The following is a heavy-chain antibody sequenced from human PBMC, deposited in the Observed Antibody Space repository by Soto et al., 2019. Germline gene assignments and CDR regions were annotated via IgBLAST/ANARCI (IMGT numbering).Heavy chain of an antibody. CDR1: GGSFSGYY. CDR3: ARGGNYYGSGSYNYYYGMDV. V-gene: IGHV4-34*01. J-gene: IGHJ6*02. D-gene: IGHD3-10*01. CDR2: INHSGST. Sequence: SETLSLTCAVYGGSFSGYYWSWIRQPPGKGQAWIGEINHSGSTNYNPSLKSRVTISVDTSKNQSSLKLSSVTAADTAVYYCARGGNYYGSGSYNYYYGMDVWGQGTTVTVSS.